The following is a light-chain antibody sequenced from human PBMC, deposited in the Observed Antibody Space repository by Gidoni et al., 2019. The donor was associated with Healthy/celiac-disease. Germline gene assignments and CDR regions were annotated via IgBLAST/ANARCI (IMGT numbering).Light chain of an antibody. J-gene: IGLJ3*02. CDR1: SSDVGGYNY. CDR2: EVS. CDR3: SSYTSSSTWV. V-gene: IGLV2-14*01. Sequence: SPGQSITISCTGTSSDVGGYNYVSWYQQHPGKAPKLMIYEVSNRPSGVSNRFSGSKSGNTASLTISGLQAEDEADYYCSSYTSSSTWVFGGGTKLTV.